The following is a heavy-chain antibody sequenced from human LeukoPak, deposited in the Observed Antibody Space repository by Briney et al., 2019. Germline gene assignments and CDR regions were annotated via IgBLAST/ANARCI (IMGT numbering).Heavy chain of an antibody. CDR1: GGSVSTSTYY. J-gene: IGHJ4*02. V-gene: IGHV4-39*07. D-gene: IGHD4-11*01. CDR3: ASASLTTVITRYEH. Sequence: SEPLSLTCTVSGGSVSTSTYYWGWIRQPPRKGLEWIGSIYYSGSTNYNPSLKSRVTISVDTSKNQFSLKLSSVTAADTAVYYCASASLTTVITRYEHWGQGTLVTVSS. CDR2: IYYSGST.